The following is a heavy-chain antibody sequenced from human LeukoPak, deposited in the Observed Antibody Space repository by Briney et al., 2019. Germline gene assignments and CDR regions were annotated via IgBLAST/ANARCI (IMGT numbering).Heavy chain of an antibody. Sequence: PSETLSLTCTVSGGSISSYYWSWIRQPAGKGLEWIGRIYTSGSTNYNPSLKSRVTMSVDTSKNQFSLKLSSVTAADTAVYYCARDLPTLAVAGTYYYGMDVWGQGTTVTVSS. CDR2: IYTSGST. V-gene: IGHV4-4*07. D-gene: IGHD6-19*01. CDR1: GGSISSYY. CDR3: ARDLPTLAVAGTYYYGMDV. J-gene: IGHJ6*02.